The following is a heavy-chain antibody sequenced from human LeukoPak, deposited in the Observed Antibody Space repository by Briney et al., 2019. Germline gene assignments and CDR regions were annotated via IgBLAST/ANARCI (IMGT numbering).Heavy chain of an antibody. V-gene: IGHV4-34*08. Sequence: GSLRLSCAASGFTFSGYSMNWVRQPPGKGLEWIGEINHSGSTNYNPSLRSRATISVDTSKNQFSLKLRSVTAADTSMYYCARWFGETYYFDYWGQGILVTVSS. J-gene: IGHJ4*02. D-gene: IGHD3-10*01. CDR1: GFTFSGYS. CDR2: INHSGST. CDR3: ARWFGETYYFDY.